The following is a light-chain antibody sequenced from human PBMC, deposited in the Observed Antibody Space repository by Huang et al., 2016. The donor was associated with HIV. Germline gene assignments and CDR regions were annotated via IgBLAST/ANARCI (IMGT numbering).Light chain of an antibody. CDR3: HQYNNWLLS. CDR2: GSS. Sequence: IVMTQSPATPSVSPGERVTLSCRANRSVSSNLAWYQQRPGQAPRLLIYGSSTRAPGIPARFSGSGSGTDFSLTISSLQSEDFALYYCHQYNNWLLSFGGGTRVDI. J-gene: IGKJ4*01. CDR1: RSVSSN. V-gene: IGKV3-15*01.